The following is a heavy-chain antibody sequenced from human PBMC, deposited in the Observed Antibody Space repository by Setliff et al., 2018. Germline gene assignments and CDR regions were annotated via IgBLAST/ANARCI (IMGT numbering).Heavy chain of an antibody. CDR1: DGSSSSHY. D-gene: IGHD2-15*01. CDR3: ARENGYCSGGACYFMFDY. CDR2: IHFSGTT. J-gene: IGHJ4*02. Sequence: KPSETLSLTCTVSDGSSSSHYWSWIRQPPGKGLEWIGYIHFSGTTNYNPSLKSRVTLSLDTSKNQFSLELSSVTAADTAMYYCARENGYCSGGACYFMFDYWGQGTLGT. V-gene: IGHV4-59*11.